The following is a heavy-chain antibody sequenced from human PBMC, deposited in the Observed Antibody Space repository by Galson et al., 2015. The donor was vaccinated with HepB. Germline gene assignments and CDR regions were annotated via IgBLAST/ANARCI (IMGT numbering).Heavy chain of an antibody. CDR1: GYIFTSYD. V-gene: IGHV1-8*01. J-gene: IGHJ3*02. Sequence: SVKVSCKASGYIFTSYDINWVRQATGQGLEWMGWMNPNSGNTGYAQKFQGRVTMTRDTSISTAYMQLNSLRSDDTAVYYCARGNWGSAALDAFDIWGQGTMVAVSS. CDR2: MNPNSGNT. D-gene: IGHD7-27*01. CDR3: ARGNWGSAALDAFDI.